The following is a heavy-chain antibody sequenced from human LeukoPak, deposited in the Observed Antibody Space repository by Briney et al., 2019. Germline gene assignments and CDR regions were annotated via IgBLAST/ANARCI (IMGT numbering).Heavy chain of an antibody. J-gene: IGHJ6*02. V-gene: IGHV4-59*01. Sequence: SETLSLTSTVSGGSISSYYWSWIRQPPGKGLEWIGYIYYSGSTNYNPSLKSRVTISVDTSKNQFSLKLSSVTAADTAVYYCARATPLYYYYYGMDVWGQGTTVTVSS. CDR2: IYYSGST. CDR1: GGSISSYY. CDR3: ARATPLYYYYYGMDV.